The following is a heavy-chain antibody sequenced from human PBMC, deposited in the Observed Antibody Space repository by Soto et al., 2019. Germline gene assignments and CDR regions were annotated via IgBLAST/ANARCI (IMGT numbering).Heavy chain of an antibody. Sequence: ASVKVSCKVSGYTLTELSMHWVRQAPGKGLEWMGGFDPEDGETIYAQKFQGRVTMTEDTSTDTAYMELSSLRSEDTAVYYCATKRVYYDSSGYYGIWRFDPWGQGTLVTVSS. CDR1: GYTLTELS. D-gene: IGHD3-22*01. CDR2: FDPEDGET. V-gene: IGHV1-24*01. CDR3: ATKRVYYDSSGYYGIWRFDP. J-gene: IGHJ5*02.